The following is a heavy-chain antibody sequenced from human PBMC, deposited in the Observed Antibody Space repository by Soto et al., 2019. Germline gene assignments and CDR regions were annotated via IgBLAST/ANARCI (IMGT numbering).Heavy chain of an antibody. CDR3: ANGGLGVGSCCYYFDY. CDR1: GFTFSSYA. V-gene: IGHV3-23*01. J-gene: IGHJ4*02. CDR2: ISGSGGST. Sequence: EVQLLESGGGLVQPGGSLRLSCAASGFTFSSYAMSWVRQAPGKGLEWVSAISGSGGSTYYADSVKGRFTISRDNSKNTLYLQMNSLRAEDTAVYYCANGGLGVGSCCYYFDYWGQGTLVTVS. D-gene: IGHD2-15*01.